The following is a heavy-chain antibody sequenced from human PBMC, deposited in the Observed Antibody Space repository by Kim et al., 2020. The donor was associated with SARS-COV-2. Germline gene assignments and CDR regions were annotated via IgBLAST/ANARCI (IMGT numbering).Heavy chain of an antibody. V-gene: IGHV5-51*01. CDR1: GYSFTSHW. D-gene: IGHD2-21*01. CDR3: TGAPKHDSPRDGFDY. J-gene: IGHJ4*02. CDR2: IYPGDSDT. Sequence: GESLKISCKGSGYSFTSHWIGWVRQMPGKGLEWMGIIYPGDSDTRYSPSFQGQVTISADRSITTAYLQWSSLKASDTALYYCTGAPKHDSPRDGFDYWGQ.